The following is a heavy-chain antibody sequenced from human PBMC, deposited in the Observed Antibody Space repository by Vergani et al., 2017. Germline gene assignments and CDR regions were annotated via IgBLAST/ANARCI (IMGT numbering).Heavy chain of an antibody. CDR1: GFTFDDYT. D-gene: IGHD3-3*01. CDR2: ISWDGGST. CDR3: ARDLHYDFWSGYPYYFDY. J-gene: IGHJ4*02. V-gene: IGHV3-43*01. Sequence: EVQLVESGGVVVQPGGSLRLSCAASGFTFDDYTMHWVRQAPGKGLEWVSLISWDGGSTYYADSVKGRFTISRDNSKNSLYLQMNSLRAEDTAVYYCARDLHYDFWSGYPYYFDYWGQGTLVTVSS.